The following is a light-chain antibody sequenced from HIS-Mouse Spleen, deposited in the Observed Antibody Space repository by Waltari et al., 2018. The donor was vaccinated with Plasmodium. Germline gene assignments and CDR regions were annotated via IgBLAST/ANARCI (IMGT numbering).Light chain of an antibody. V-gene: IGKV3-20*01. J-gene: IGKJ2*01. CDR2: GAS. CDR3: QQYGSSPYT. CDR1: QSVSSSY. Sequence: EIVLTQSPGTLSLSPGERATLSCRASQSVSSSYVAWYQQKPGQAPRLHIYGASSRATGIPDRFSGSGSGTDFTLTISRLEPEDFAVYYCQQYGSSPYTFGQGTKLEIK.